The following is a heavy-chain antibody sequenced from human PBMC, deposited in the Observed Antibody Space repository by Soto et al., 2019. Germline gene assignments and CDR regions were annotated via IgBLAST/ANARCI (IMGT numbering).Heavy chain of an antibody. CDR1: GFSLSDYA. CDR3: ARGARNYSYFDY. CDR2: IKSDESTT. J-gene: IGHJ4*02. Sequence: GGSLRLSCVASGFSLSDYAVNWVRQAPGKGLVWVSRIKSDESTTNYADSVWGRLTISRDNAKNTVYLQMNSLRAEDTAVYYCARGARNYSYFDYWGQGTLVTVSS. D-gene: IGHD3-10*01. V-gene: IGHV3-74*01.